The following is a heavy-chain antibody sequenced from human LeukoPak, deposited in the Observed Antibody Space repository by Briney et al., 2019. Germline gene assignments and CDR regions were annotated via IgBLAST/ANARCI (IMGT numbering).Heavy chain of an antibody. CDR2: ISWNSGSI. CDR1: GFTFDDYA. V-gene: IGHV3-9*01. D-gene: IGHD3-10*01. CDR3: AKDIFTMVRGVIDY. J-gene: IGHJ4*02. Sequence: PGRSLRLSCAASGFTFDDYAMHWVRQVPGKGLEWVSGISWNSGSIGYADSVKGRFTISRDNAKNSLYLQMNSLRAEDTALYYCAKDIFTMVRGVIDYWGQGTLVTVSS.